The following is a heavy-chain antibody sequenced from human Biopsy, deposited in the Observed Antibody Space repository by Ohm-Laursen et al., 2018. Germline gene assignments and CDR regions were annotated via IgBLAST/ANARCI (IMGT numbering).Heavy chain of an antibody. Sequence: ASVKVSCKASGYTFAGYYLHWVRQAPGHGLEWMGWINPNSGNANYAQSFQGRLTVTRDTSITTAYMELTSLTSNDTAIYYCARVPAYPSIDGYYGLDLWGQGTTVIVSS. D-gene: IGHD2-15*01. CDR3: ARVPAYPSIDGYYGLDL. CDR2: INPNSGNA. V-gene: IGHV1-2*02. J-gene: IGHJ6*02. CDR1: GYTFAGYY.